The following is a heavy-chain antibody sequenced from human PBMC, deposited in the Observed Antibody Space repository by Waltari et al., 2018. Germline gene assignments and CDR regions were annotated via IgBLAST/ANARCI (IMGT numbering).Heavy chain of an antibody. Sequence: EVQLVESGGGLVKPGGSLRLSCAASGFTFSSYSMNWVRQAPGKGLEGVSSISSSSSYIYYADSVKGRVTISRDNAKNSLYLQMNSLRAEDTAVYYCARAFSDYDILTGNDYWGQGTLVTVSS. CDR3: ARAFSDYDILTGNDY. CDR2: ISSSSSYI. J-gene: IGHJ4*02. D-gene: IGHD3-9*01. V-gene: IGHV3-21*01. CDR1: GFTFSSYS.